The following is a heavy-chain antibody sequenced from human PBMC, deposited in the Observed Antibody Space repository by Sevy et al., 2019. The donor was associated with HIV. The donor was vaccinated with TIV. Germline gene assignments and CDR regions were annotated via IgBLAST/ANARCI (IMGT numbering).Heavy chain of an antibody. D-gene: IGHD3-10*01. CDR3: TRDAGIYGPPWWFDP. J-gene: IGHJ5*02. V-gene: IGHV1-2*02. CDR2: VSPVNGAT. CDR1: GYMFSDYW. Sequence: ASVKVSCKASGYMFSDYWIHWVRQAPGQGLEWMGWVSPVNGATLDAQNFQGRVTMTLDMSINTAYMELSGLTSDDTAVYFCTRDAGIYGPPWWFDPWGQGTLVTVSS.